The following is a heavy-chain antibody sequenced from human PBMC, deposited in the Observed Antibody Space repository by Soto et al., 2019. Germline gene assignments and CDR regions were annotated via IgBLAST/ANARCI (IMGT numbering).Heavy chain of an antibody. CDR2: ISGGGDTT. V-gene: IGHV3-23*01. CDR1: GFTFNNYA. D-gene: IGHD3-10*01. CDR3: AKGRGGSGSLTPRVDF. Sequence: EVQLLESGGGLVQPGGSLRLSCAASGFTFNNYAMTGVRQAPGKGLEGVSAISGGGDTTSYPDSVKGRFTVSRDGSKNTLYLQMSSLRAEDTALYYCAKGRGGSGSLTPRVDFWGQGTLVTVSS. J-gene: IGHJ4*02.